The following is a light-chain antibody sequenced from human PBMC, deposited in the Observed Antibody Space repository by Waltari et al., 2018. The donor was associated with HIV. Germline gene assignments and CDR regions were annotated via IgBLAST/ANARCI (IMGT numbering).Light chain of an antibody. J-gene: IGLJ1*01. Sequence: QSALTQPASVSGSPGQSITISCTGTSSDVGSSNLVSWYQQHPGKAPKLMVYEVSKRRSGVSNRFSGSKSGNTASLTISGLQAEDEADYYCCSYADSPPYVFGTGTKVTVL. CDR1: SSDVGSSNL. V-gene: IGLV2-23*02. CDR2: EVS. CDR3: CSYADSPPYV.